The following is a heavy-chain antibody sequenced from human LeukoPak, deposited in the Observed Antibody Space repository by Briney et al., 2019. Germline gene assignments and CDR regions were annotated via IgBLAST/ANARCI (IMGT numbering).Heavy chain of an antibody. V-gene: IGHV3-21*01. CDR1: GFTFIDYS. Sequence: GGSPRLSCAASGFTFIDYSMNWVRQAPGKGLEWVSSISPSSSYIYYADSVKGRFTISRDNAKNSLYLQMVSLRDEDTAVYYCAREKGYSGSSFDYWGQGTLVTVSS. CDR3: AREKGYSGSSFDY. CDR2: ISPSSSYI. J-gene: IGHJ4*02. D-gene: IGHD1-26*01.